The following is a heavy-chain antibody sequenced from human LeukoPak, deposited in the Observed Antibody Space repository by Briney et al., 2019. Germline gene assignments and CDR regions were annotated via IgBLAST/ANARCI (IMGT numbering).Heavy chain of an antibody. CDR3: ARVRGQNWNDFDY. Sequence: GGSLRLSCAASGFTFSRFSMNWVRQAPGKGLEWVSSISSSGTYIYYADSVKGRFTISRDSAKNSLYLQMNSLRAEDTAVYYCARVRGQNWNDFDYWGQGTLVTVSS. V-gene: IGHV3-21*01. D-gene: IGHD1-1*01. CDR2: ISSSGTYI. CDR1: GFTFSRFS. J-gene: IGHJ4*02.